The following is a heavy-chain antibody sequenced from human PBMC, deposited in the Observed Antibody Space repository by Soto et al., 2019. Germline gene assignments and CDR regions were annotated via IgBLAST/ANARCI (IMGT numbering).Heavy chain of an antibody. D-gene: IGHD1-20*01. CDR2: INGGNGNT. CDR3: ARAGVAGRNINFDY. CDR1: GYTFRNSA. J-gene: IGHJ4*02. V-gene: IGHV1-3*01. Sequence: ASVKVSCKASGYTFRNSAMHWVRQAPGQRLEWLGWINGGNGNTKYSPKFQDRVTITRDTSASTAYMELSSLRSEDTALYYCARAGVAGRNINFDYWGQGTLLTVSS.